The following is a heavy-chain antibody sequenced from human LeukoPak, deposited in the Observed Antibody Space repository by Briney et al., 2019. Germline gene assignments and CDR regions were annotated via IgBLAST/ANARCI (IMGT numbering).Heavy chain of an antibody. V-gene: IGHV4-38-2*01. CDR3: ARGEYYYDSSGSDTTFDY. D-gene: IGHD3-22*01. CDR2: IYYSGRT. CDR1: GYSISNGYY. J-gene: IGHJ4*02. Sequence: SETLSLTCAVSGYSISNGYYWAWIRRPPGKGLKWIGSIYYSGRTSYNPSLKSRVTISVDTSRNQFSLKLSSVTAADTAVYYCARGEYYYDSSGSDTTFDYWGQGTLVTVSS.